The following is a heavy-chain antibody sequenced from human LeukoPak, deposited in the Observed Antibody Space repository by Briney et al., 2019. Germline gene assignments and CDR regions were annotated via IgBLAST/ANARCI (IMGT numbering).Heavy chain of an antibody. Sequence: SETLSLTCTVSGGSISSYYWSWIRQPPGKGLEWIGYIYYSGSTNYNPSLKSRVTISVDTSKNQFSLKLSSVTAVDTAVYYCARGDSSGYYDYFDYWGQGTLVTVSS. D-gene: IGHD3-22*01. CDR1: GGSISSYY. V-gene: IGHV4-59*01. J-gene: IGHJ4*02. CDR2: IYYSGST. CDR3: ARGDSSGYYDYFDY.